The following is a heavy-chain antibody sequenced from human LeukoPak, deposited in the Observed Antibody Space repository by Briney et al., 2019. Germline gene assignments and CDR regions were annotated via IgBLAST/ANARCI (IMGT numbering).Heavy chain of an antibody. CDR2: INPNSGGA. V-gene: IGHV1-2*02. CDR3: ARGTTIFGVAPPDY. J-gene: IGHJ4*02. D-gene: IGHD3-3*01. Sequence: ASVKVSCKASGYTFTGYYIHWVRQAPGQGLEWMGWINPNSGGANYAQKFQGSITMTRDTSISTAYMELSRPRSDDTAVYYCARGTTIFGVAPPDYWGQGTLVTVSS. CDR1: GYTFTGYY.